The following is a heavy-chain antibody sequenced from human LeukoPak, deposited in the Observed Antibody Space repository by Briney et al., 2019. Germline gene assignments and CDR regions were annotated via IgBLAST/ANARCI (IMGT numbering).Heavy chain of an antibody. V-gene: IGHV3-23*01. CDR2: IRGSGGST. J-gene: IGHJ4*02. Sequence: PGGSLRVSCAASGFTFSSYAMSWVRQAPVKGLEWVSAIRGSGGSTYYADSVKGRFTISRDNSKNTLYLQMNSLRAEDTAVYYCAKDWDDYGDYLPLDYWGQGTLVTVSS. CDR3: AKDWDDYGDYLPLDY. CDR1: GFTFSSYA. D-gene: IGHD4-17*01.